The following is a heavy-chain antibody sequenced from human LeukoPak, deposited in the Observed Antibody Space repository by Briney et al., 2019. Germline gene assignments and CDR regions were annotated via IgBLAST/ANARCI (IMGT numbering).Heavy chain of an antibody. Sequence: PSETLSLTCAVYGGSFSGYYWSWIRQPPGKGLEWIGEINHSGSTNYNPSLKSRVTISVDTSKNQFSLKLSSVTAADTAVYYCARRGYCSSTSCYRGTGIDYWGQGTLVTVSS. CDR1: GGSFSGYY. CDR2: INHSGST. V-gene: IGHV4-34*01. J-gene: IGHJ4*02. D-gene: IGHD2-2*01. CDR3: ARRGYCSSTSCYRGTGIDY.